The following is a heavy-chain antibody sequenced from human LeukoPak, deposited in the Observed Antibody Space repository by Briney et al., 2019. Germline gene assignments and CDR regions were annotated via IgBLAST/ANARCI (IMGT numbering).Heavy chain of an antibody. CDR2: IYYSGST. D-gene: IGHD3-22*01. CDR1: GGSVNSGSYY. V-gene: IGHV4-61*01. CDR3: ARDPSGYFNY. J-gene: IGHJ4*02. Sequence: PSETLFLTCTVSGGSVNSGSYYWSWIRQPPGKGLEWIGFIYYSGSTNYNPSLKSRVTISVDTFKNQFSLKLSSVTAADTAVYYCARDPSGYFNYWGQGTLATVSS.